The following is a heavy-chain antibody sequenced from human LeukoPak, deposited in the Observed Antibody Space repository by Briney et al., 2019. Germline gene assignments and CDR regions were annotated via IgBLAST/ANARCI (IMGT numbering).Heavy chain of an antibody. D-gene: IGHD6-13*01. CDR2: ISGSGGST. CDR1: GFTFSSYA. V-gene: IGHV3-23*01. J-gene: IGHJ5*02. Sequence: GGSLRLSCAASGFTFSSYAMSWVRQAPGKGLEWVSAISGSGGSTSYADSVKGRFTISRDNSKNTLYLQMNSLRAEDTAVYYCASSSSWYFNWFDPWGQGTLVTVSS. CDR3: ASSSSWYFNWFDP.